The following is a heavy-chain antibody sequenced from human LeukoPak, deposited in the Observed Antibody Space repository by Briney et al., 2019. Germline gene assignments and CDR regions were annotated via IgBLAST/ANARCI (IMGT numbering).Heavy chain of an antibody. J-gene: IGHJ6*03. CDR3: ARTQGGDPYYYMDV. Sequence: SETLSRTCTVSGGSISSSSYYWGWIRQPPGKGLEWNGSIYYSGSTYYNPSLKSRVTISVDTSKNQFSLKLSSVTAADTAVYYCARTQGGDPYYYMDVWGKGTTVTVSS. CDR2: IYYSGST. V-gene: IGHV4-39*01. D-gene: IGHD3-16*01. CDR1: GGSISSSSYY.